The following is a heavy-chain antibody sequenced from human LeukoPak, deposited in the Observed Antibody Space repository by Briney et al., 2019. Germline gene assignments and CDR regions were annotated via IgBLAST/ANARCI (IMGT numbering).Heavy chain of an antibody. CDR1: GGSISSGSYY. CDR2: IYDSGST. CDR3: ARGASRVTTANYVHY. J-gene: IGHJ4*02. V-gene: IGHV4-39*06. Sequence: SQTLSLTCTVSGGSISSGSYYWVWVRETPWKRLEWIGRIYDSGSTHYNRSLKCRVTISVDTSKNQFTLKLSSLTAADWTVYYGARGASRVTTANYVHYWGQGTLVTVSS. D-gene: IGHD2-21*02.